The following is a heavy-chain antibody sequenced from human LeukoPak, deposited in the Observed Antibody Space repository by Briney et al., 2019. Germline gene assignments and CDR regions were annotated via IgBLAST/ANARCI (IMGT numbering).Heavy chain of an antibody. CDR2: INPSGGST. CDR3: ARDQYYYDSSGYYYGSTGHNAFDI. V-gene: IGHV1-46*01. Sequence: ASVKVSCKASGYTFTSYYMHWVRQAPGQGLEWMGIINPSGGSTSYAQKFQGRVTMTRDTSTSTVYMELSSLRSEDTAVYYCARDQYYYDSSGYYYGSTGHNAFDIWGQGTMATVSS. D-gene: IGHD3-22*01. J-gene: IGHJ3*02. CDR1: GYTFTSYY.